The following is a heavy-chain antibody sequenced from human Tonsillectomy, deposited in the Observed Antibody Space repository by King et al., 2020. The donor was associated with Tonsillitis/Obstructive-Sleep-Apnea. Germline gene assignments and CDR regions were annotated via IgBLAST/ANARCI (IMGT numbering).Heavy chain of an antibody. CDR1: GGSISSSRYY. D-gene: IGHD3-9*01. Sequence: QLQESGPGLVKPSETLSLSCIVSGGSISSSRYYWGWIRQPPGKGLEWIGTIYYNGDTYYHPSLKSRVTVSIDTSENQFSLKLTSVTAADTAVYYCARHAPDMDNYYYYMDVWGKGTTVTVS. CDR2: IYYNGDT. CDR3: ARHAPDMDNYYYYMDV. V-gene: IGHV4-39*01. J-gene: IGHJ6*03.